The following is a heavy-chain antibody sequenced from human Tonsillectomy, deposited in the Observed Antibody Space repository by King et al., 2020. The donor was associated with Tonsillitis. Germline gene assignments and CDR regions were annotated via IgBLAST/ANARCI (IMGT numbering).Heavy chain of an antibody. CDR3: ARGNTGLPGEAFDI. CDR2: VFYSGST. J-gene: IGHJ3*02. Sequence: VQLQESGPGLVKPSETLSLTCTVSGGSVSSSSYYWTWIRQPPGKGLEWIGYVFYSGSTNYNPSLKIRVTMSIATSKTQFSLKLTSVTAADTAVYYCARGNTGLPGEAFDIWGQGTVVTVSS. CDR1: GGSVSSSSYY. V-gene: IGHV4-61*01. D-gene: IGHD3-16*01.